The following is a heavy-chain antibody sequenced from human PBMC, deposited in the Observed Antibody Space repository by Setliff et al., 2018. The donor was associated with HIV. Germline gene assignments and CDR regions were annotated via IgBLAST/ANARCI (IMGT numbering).Heavy chain of an antibody. CDR2: IHVSGTT. CDR1: GGSISSGSDY. J-gene: IGHJ5*02. CDR3: ARQFPPYHSGAHYSDL. V-gene: IGHV4-61*09. D-gene: IGHD6-19*01. Sequence: TLSLTCTVSGGSISSGSDYWSWIRQPAGKGLEWIGQIHVSGTTNYNPSLKSRVTISIDTSKHQFSLQLTSVTAADTAVYFCARQFPPYHSGAHYSDLWSQGTLVTVSS.